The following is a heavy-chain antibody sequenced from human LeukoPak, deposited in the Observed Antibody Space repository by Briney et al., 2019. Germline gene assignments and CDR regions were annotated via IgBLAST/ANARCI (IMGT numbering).Heavy chain of an antibody. CDR3: AKASGSLLAYYYYMDV. CDR1: GFTFRSHG. Sequence: GGSLRLSCAASGFTFRSHGMSWVRQAPGKGLEWVSDISGSSGSTYYADSVKGRFTISRDNSKNTLYLQMNSLRAEDTAVYFCAKASGSLLAYYYYMDVWGKGTTVTISS. D-gene: IGHD1-26*01. V-gene: IGHV3-23*01. CDR2: ISGSSGST. J-gene: IGHJ6*03.